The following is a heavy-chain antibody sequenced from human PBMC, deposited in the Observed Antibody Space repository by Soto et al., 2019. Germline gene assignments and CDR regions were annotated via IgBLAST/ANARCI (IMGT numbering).Heavy chain of an antibody. CDR3: AKDDSSSWYRD. J-gene: IGHJ4*02. Sequence: GGSLRLSCAASGFTFSSYAMSWVRQAPGKGLEWVSAISGSGGSTYYADSVKGRFTISRDNSKNTLYLQMNSLRAEDTAIYYCAKDDSSSWYRDWGQGTLVTVSS. V-gene: IGHV3-23*01. CDR1: GFTFSSYA. CDR2: ISGSGGST. D-gene: IGHD6-13*01.